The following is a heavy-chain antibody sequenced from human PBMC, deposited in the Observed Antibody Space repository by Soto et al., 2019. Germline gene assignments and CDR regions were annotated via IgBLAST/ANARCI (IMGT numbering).Heavy chain of an antibody. D-gene: IGHD2-21*02. CDR1: GGSISSSSYY. Sequence: QLQLQESGPGLVKPSETLSLTCTVSGGSISSSSYYWGWIRQPPGKGLEWIGSIYYSGSTYYNPSLKSRVTISVDTSKNQFSLKLSSVTAADTAVYYCGSSRGGNSGFDYWGQGTLVTVSS. CDR2: IYYSGST. CDR3: GSSRGGNSGFDY. J-gene: IGHJ4*02. V-gene: IGHV4-39*01.